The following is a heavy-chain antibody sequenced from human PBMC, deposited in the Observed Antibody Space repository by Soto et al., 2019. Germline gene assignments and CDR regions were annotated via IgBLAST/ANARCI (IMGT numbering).Heavy chain of an antibody. CDR3: ARHVGGPDYNSGIDV. J-gene: IGHJ6*02. D-gene: IGHD2-2*02. CDR1: GYTSINYW. CDR2: IHPGDSDV. V-gene: IGHV5-51*01. Sequence: PGESLKISCKASGYTSINYWIAWVRQMPGKGLEWMGIIHPGDSDVRYSPSFQGLVTFSADKSINTAYAQWSSLKASDTALYYFARHVGGPDYNSGIDVWGQGTTVTVSS.